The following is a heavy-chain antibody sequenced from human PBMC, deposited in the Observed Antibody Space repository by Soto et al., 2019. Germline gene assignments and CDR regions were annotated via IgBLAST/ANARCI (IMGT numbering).Heavy chain of an antibody. J-gene: IGHJ4*02. CDR3: AKGCAGGTSCVYIDY. CDR2: ISHDGNNK. D-gene: IGHD2-15*01. CDR1: GFTFSNSG. Sequence: QAQLVESGGGVVQPGRSLRLSCAASGFTFSNSGMHWVRQAPGKGLEWVALISHDGNNKLYADSVKGRFTISRDNSKNTVYLQMNSLRTEDTAVYYGAKGCAGGTSCVYIDYWGQGTLVSVSS. V-gene: IGHV3-30*18.